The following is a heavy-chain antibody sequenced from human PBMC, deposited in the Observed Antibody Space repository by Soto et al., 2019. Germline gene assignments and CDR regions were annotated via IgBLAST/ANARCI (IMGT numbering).Heavy chain of an antibody. CDR3: ARAATGSYHSAY. D-gene: IGHD3-10*01. CDR2: IAPHSGRT. J-gene: IGHJ4*02. CDR1: GYAFTSYG. V-gene: IGHV1-18*04. Sequence: QVQLVQSGPEVKKPGASVRVPCMTSGYAFTSYGVNWVRQVPGQGLEWMGWIAPHSGRTTYLPKFQGRVTITADPSTNTAYMELTSLSSDDTGIYFCARAATGSYHSAYWGQGTVVTVSA.